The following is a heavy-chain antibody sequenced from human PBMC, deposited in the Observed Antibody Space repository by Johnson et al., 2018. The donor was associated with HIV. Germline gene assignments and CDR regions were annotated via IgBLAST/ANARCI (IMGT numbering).Heavy chain of an antibody. CDR1: GFTFSSYG. CDR2: ISYDGTNK. CDR3: ARDQRGGYSYGDAFDI. D-gene: IGHD5-18*01. Sequence: QVQLVESGGGVVQPGRSLRLSCAASGFTFSSYGMHWVRQAPGKGLEWVASISYDGTNKYYADSVQGRFTISRDNSKNTHYLQMNSLRTEDTAVYYCARDQRGGYSYGDAFDIWGQGTMVTVSS. J-gene: IGHJ3*02. V-gene: IGHV3-30*19.